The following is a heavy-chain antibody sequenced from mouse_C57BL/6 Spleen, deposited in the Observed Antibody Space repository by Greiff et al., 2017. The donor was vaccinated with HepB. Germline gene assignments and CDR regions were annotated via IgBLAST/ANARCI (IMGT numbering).Heavy chain of an antibody. J-gene: IGHJ2*01. Sequence: EVQVVESGGGLVKPGGSLKLSCAASGFTFSDYGMHWVRQAPEKGLEWVAYISSGSSTIYYADTVKGRFTISRDNAKNTLFLQMTSLRSEDTAMYYCARGRPYYGSSYGDYWGQGTTLTVSS. CDR2: ISSGSSTI. CDR1: GFTFSDYG. V-gene: IGHV5-17*01. CDR3: ARGRPYYGSSYGDY. D-gene: IGHD1-1*01.